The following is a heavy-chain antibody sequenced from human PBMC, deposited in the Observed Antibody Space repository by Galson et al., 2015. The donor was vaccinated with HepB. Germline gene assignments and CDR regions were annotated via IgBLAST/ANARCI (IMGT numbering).Heavy chain of an antibody. CDR2: FDPEDGET. D-gene: IGHD1-26*01. CDR1: GYTLTELS. V-gene: IGHV1-24*01. CDR3: ATAPPNPIVPYYYYGMDV. J-gene: IGHJ6*02. Sequence: SVKVSCKASGYTLTELSMHWVRQAPGKGLEWMGGFDPEDGETIYAQKFQGRVTMTEDTSTDTAYMELSSLRSEDTAVYYCATAPPNPIVPYYYYGMDVWGQGTTVTVSS.